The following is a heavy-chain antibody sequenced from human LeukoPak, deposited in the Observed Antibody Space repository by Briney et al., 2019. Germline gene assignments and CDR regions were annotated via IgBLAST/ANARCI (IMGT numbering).Heavy chain of an antibody. J-gene: IGHJ3*02. V-gene: IGHV4-39*01. CDR1: GDSISSSSYC. D-gene: IGHD5-12*01. Sequence: SETLSLTCTVSGDSISSSSYCWDWISQPPGKGLEWIGNIYNSANTHYNPSLKTRITMSVDTSKNQFSLKLNSVTAADTGIYYCARHSRSAYTGYENAFDIWGQGTMVTVSS. CDR2: IYNSANT. CDR3: ARHSRSAYTGYENAFDI.